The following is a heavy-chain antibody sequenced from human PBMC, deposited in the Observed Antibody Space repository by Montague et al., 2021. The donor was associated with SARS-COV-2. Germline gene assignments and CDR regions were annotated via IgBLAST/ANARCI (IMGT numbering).Heavy chain of an antibody. CDR3: ARGESRYEAFDI. D-gene: IGHD6-13*01. Sequence: SLRLSCAASGFTFSSYSMNWVRQAPGKGLEWVSSISSSSSYIYYADSVKGRFTISRDNAKNSLYLQMNSLRAEDTAVYYCARGESRYEAFDIWGQGTMVTVSS. CDR1: GFTFSSYS. CDR2: ISSSSSYI. J-gene: IGHJ3*02. V-gene: IGHV3-21*01.